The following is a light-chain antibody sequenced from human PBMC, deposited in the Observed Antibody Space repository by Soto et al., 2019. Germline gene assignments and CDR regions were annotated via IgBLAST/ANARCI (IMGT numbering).Light chain of an antibody. CDR2: GAS. CDR3: QHLKSYPFT. Sequence: DIQLTQSPSFLSASVGDRVTITCRASQGISDYLAWYQQKPGKAPKLLIYGASTLQSGVPSRFSGSGSGTEFALTISSLQPEDFATYYCQHLKSYPFTFGPGTTVDIK. J-gene: IGKJ3*01. V-gene: IGKV1-9*01. CDR1: QGISDY.